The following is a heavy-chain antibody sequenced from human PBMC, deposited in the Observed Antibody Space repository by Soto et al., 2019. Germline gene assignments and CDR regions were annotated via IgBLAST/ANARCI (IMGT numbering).Heavy chain of an antibody. CDR3: ARARLRAVYAFDI. CDR1: GASVRSASFY. D-gene: IGHD5-12*01. CDR2: IYYSGST. J-gene: IGHJ3*02. V-gene: IGHV4-31*03. Sequence: SETLSLTCSVSGASVRSASFYWSWIRQPPGKGLEWIGYIYYSGSTYYSPSLKSRLSISLDTSKNQFSLRLSSVTAADTAMYYCARARLRAVYAFDIWGQGTMVTVSS.